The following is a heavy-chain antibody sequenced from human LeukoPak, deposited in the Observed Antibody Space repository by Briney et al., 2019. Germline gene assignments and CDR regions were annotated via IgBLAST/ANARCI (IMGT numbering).Heavy chain of an antibody. CDR3: ADGMEHLGELSSP. CDR1: GGSFSGYY. J-gene: IGHJ5*02. CDR2: INHSGST. V-gene: IGHV4-34*01. Sequence: KPSETLSLTCAVYGGSFSGYYWSWIRQPPGKGLEWIGEINHSGSTNYNPSLKSRVTISVDTSKNQFSLKLSSVTAADTAVYYCADGMEHLGELSSPWGQGTLVTVSS. D-gene: IGHD3-16*02.